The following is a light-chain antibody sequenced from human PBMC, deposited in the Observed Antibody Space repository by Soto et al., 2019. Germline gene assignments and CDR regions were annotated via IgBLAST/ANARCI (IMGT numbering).Light chain of an antibody. V-gene: IGKV3-15*01. CDR1: QSVSSK. CDR2: GAS. CDR3: QQYNNWPRT. J-gene: IGKJ3*01. Sequence: EIVMTQSPATLSVSPGERATLSCRASQSVSSKLGWYQQKPGQAPRLLIYGASIRATGIPARFSGSGSETEFTLTISSLQSEDFAVYYCQQYNNWPRTFGPGTKVDIK.